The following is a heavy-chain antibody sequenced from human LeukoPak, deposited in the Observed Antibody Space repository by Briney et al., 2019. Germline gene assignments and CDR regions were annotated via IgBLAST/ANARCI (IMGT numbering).Heavy chain of an antibody. Sequence: PGGSLRLSCAASGFTFSSYEMNWVRQAPGKGLEWVSYISSSGSTIYYADSVKGRFTISRDNAKNSLYLQMNSLRAEDTAVYYCARDGAAAGNHFGVTDAFDIWGQGTMVTVSS. CDR3: ARDGAAAGNHFGVTDAFDI. J-gene: IGHJ3*02. V-gene: IGHV3-48*03. D-gene: IGHD6-13*01. CDR1: GFTFSSYE. CDR2: ISSSGSTI.